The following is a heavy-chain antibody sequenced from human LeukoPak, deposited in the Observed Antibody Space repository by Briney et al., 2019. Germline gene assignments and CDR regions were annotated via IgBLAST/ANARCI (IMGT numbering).Heavy chain of an antibody. D-gene: IGHD6-19*01. Sequence: SETLSLTCTVSGGSISSYYWSWIRQPPGKGLEWIGYIYYSGSTNYNPSLKSRVTISVDTSKNQFSLKLSSVTAADTSVYYCARRAYSSGYYYFDYWGQGTLVTVSS. CDR3: ARRAYSSGYYYFDY. CDR1: GGSISSYY. CDR2: IYYSGST. J-gene: IGHJ4*02. V-gene: IGHV4-59*08.